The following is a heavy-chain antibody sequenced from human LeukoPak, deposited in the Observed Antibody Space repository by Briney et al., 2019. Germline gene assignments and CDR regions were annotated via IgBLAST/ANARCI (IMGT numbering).Heavy chain of an antibody. CDR3: ARVAYLRYGMDV. V-gene: IGHV1-18*01. D-gene: IGHD3-16*01. Sequence: ASVKVSCKASGYTFTSYGIGWVRQAPGQGLEWMGWISAYNGNTNYALKLQGRVTMTTDTSTSTAYMELRSLRSDDTAVYYCARVAYLRYGMDVWGQGTTVTVSS. CDR2: ISAYNGNT. CDR1: GYTFTSYG. J-gene: IGHJ6*02.